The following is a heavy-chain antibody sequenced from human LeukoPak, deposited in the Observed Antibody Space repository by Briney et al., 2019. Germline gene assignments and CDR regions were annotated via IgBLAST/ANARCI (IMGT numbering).Heavy chain of an antibody. Sequence: GGSLRLSCAASGFTFSSYAMSWVRQALGKGLEWVSAISGSGGSTYYADSVKGRCTISRDNSKNTLYLQMNSLRAEDTAVYYCAKGASITMIVVVIYMDVWGTGTTVTVSS. CDR1: GFTFSSYA. CDR3: AKGASITMIVVVIYMDV. CDR2: ISGSGGST. V-gene: IGHV3-23*01. D-gene: IGHD3-22*01. J-gene: IGHJ6*03.